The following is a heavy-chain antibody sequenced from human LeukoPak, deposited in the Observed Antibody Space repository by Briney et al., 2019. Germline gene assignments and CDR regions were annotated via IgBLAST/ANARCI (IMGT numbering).Heavy chain of an antibody. V-gene: IGHV3-30*18. CDR2: ISYDGSNK. CDR3: AKDRGSGPGSYYYYYGMDV. J-gene: IGHJ6*02. CDR1: GFTFSSYG. D-gene: IGHD3-10*01. Sequence: GRSLRLSCAASGFTFSSYGMHWVRQAPGKGLEWVAVISYDGSNKYYADSVKGRFTISRDNSKNTLYLQMNSLRAEDTAVYYCAKDRGSGPGSYYYYYGMDVWGQGTTVTVSS.